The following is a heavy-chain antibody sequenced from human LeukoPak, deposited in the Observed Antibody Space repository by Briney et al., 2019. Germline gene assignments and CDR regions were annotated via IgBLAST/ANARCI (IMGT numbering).Heavy chain of an antibody. CDR3: ASGVNYFDY. Sequence: PGGSLRLSCAASGFTFSSYNMKWVRQAPGKGLEWVSSISSRSSYIFYADSVKGRFTIPRDNAKKSLYLQMNSLRAEDTAVYYCASGVNYFDYWGQGTLVTVSS. D-gene: IGHD3-3*01. CDR1: GFTFSSYN. CDR2: ISSRSSYI. J-gene: IGHJ4*02. V-gene: IGHV3-21*01.